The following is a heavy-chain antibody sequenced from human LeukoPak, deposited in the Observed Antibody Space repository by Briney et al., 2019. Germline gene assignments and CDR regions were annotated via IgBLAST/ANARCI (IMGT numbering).Heavy chain of an antibody. CDR2: ISWNSGSI. J-gene: IGHJ4*02. D-gene: IGHD2-21*02. Sequence: PXXSLRLSCAASGFTFDDYAMHWVRQAPGKGLEWVSGISWNSGSIGYADSVKGRFTISRDNAKNSLYLQMNSLRAEDMALYYCAKGYERYCGGDCPIDYWGQGTLVTVSS. CDR3: AKGYERYCGGDCPIDY. V-gene: IGHV3-9*03. CDR1: GFTFDDYA.